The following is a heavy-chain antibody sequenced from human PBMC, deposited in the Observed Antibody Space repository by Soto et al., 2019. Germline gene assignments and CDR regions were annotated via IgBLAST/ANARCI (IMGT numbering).Heavy chain of an antibody. V-gene: IGHV1-69*13. J-gene: IGHJ6*02. CDR1: GGTFSSYA. D-gene: IGHD3-22*01. Sequence: ASVKVSCKASGGTFSSYAIRWVRQAPGQGLEWMGGIIPIFGTANYAQKFQGRVTITADESTSTAYMELSSLRSEDTAVYYCAYDSSGYYQPYYYYGMDVWGQWTTVTVSS. CDR3: AYDSSGYYQPYYYYGMDV. CDR2: IIPIFGTA.